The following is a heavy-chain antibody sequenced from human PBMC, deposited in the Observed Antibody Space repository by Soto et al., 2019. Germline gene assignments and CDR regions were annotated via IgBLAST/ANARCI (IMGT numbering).Heavy chain of an antibody. CDR1: GYTFTGYY. CDR3: ARCTNGVSGYLWGSSYDY. J-gene: IGHJ4*02. V-gene: IGHV1-2*02. CDR2: INPNSGGT. Sequence: ASVKVSCKASGYTFTGYYMHWVRQAPGQGLEWMGWINPNSGGTNYAQKFQGRVTMTRDTSISTAYMELSRLRSDDTAVYYCARCTNGVSGYLWGSSYDYWCQGTLVTVSS. D-gene: IGHD3-16*01.